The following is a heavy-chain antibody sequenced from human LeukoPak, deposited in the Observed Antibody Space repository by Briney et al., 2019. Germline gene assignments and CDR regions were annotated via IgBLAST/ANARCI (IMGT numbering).Heavy chain of an antibody. CDR1: GFTFSSYA. V-gene: IGHV3-23*01. Sequence: PGGSLRLSCAASGFTFSSYAMSWVRQAPGKGLEWVSAISGSGGSTYYADSVKGRFTISRDNSKNTLYLQMNSLRAEDTAVYYCPKGITMVRGVIITPADYWGQGTLVTVSS. D-gene: IGHD3-10*01. J-gene: IGHJ4*02. CDR3: PKGITMVRGVIITPADY. CDR2: ISGSGGST.